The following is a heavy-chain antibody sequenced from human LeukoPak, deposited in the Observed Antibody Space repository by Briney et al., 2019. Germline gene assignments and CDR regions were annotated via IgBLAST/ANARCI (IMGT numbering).Heavy chain of an antibody. CDR1: GYTFTSYD. Sequence: ASVKVSCKASGYTFTSYDINWVRQATGQGLEWMGWMNPNSGNTGYAQKFQGRVTMTRNTSISTAYMELSSLRSEDTAVYYCARVTWLRFYYYYGMDVWGQGTMVTVSS. CDR3: ARVTWLRFYYYYGMDV. CDR2: MNPNSGNT. V-gene: IGHV1-8*01. J-gene: IGHJ6*02. D-gene: IGHD5-12*01.